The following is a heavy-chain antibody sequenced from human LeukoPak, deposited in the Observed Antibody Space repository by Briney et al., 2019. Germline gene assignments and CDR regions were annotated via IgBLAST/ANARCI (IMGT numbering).Heavy chain of an antibody. D-gene: IGHD3-10*01. V-gene: IGHV1-69*04. CDR3: ATAVGRYTTEYFQH. Sequence: SVKVSCKASGGTFSSYAISWVRQAPGQGLEWMGRIIPILGIANYAQKFQGRVTITADKSTSTAYMELSSLRSEDTAVYYCATAVGRYTTEYFQHWGQGTLVTVSS. CDR1: GGTFSSYA. J-gene: IGHJ1*01. CDR2: IIPILGIA.